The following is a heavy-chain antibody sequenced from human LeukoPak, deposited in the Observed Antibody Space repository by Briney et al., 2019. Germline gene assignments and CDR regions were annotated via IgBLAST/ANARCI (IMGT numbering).Heavy chain of an antibody. CDR1: GFTFDDYA. Sequence: GGSLRLSCAASGFTFDDYAMHWVRQAPGKGLEWVSGISWNSGSIGYADSVKGRFTISRDNAKNSLYLQMNSLRAEDTALYYCAKDLRHNYYGSGSFDYWGQGTLVTVSS. D-gene: IGHD3-10*01. J-gene: IGHJ4*02. CDR2: ISWNSGSI. CDR3: AKDLRHNYYGSGSFDY. V-gene: IGHV3-9*01.